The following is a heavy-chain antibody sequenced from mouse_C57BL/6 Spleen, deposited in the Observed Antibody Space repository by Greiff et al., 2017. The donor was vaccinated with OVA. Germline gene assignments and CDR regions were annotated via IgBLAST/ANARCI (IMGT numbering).Heavy chain of an antibody. CDR2: IYPGNSDT. CDR3: TRDYYYGSSYVNYFDY. CDR1: GYTFTSYW. Sequence: SGTVLARPGASVKMSCKTSGYTFTSYWMHWVKQRPGQGLEWIGAIYPGNSDTSYNQKFKGKAKLTAVTSASTAYMELSSLTNEDSAVYYCTRDYYYGSSYVNYFDYWGQGTTLTVSS. V-gene: IGHV1-5*01. J-gene: IGHJ2*01. D-gene: IGHD1-1*01.